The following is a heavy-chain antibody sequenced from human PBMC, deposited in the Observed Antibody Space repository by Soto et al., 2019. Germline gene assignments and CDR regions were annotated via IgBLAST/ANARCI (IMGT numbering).Heavy chain of an antibody. CDR1: GGTFSSYA. D-gene: IGHD2-2*01. J-gene: IGHJ6*02. CDR3: ARKKGSSTSYYYYGMDV. Sequence: ASVKVSCKASGGTFSSYAISWVRQAPGQGLEWMGGIIPIFGTANYAQKFQGRVTITADESTSTAYMELSSLRSEDTAVYYCARKKGSSTSYYYYGMDVWGQGTTVTVSS. V-gene: IGHV1-69*13. CDR2: IIPIFGTA.